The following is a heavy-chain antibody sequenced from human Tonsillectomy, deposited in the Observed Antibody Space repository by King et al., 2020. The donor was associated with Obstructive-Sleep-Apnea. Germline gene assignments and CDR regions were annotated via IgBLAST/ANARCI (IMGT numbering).Heavy chain of an antibody. Sequence: AMHWVRHAPGKGLEWVSGISWNSGSIGYADSVKGRFTISRDNAKNSLYLQMKSLRAEDTAWYYCAKVRRTRGREGVAFVIWGQGTMVTVSS. CDR3: AKVRRTRGREGVAFVI. V-gene: IGHV3-9*01. CDR1: A. J-gene: IGHJ3*02. D-gene: IGHD5-24*01. CDR2: ISWNSGSI.